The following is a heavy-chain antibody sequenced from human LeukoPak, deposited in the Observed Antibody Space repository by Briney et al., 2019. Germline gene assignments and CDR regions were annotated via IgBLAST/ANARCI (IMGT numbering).Heavy chain of an antibody. D-gene: IGHD5-24*01. CDR1: GFTFSNIW. J-gene: IGHJ4*02. V-gene: IGHV3-7*02. CDR3: ATWLDGSRPDFDH. CDR2: IKHDGSET. Sequence: GGSLRLSCAASGFTFSNIWMSWVRQAPGKGLEWVANIKHDGSETNYVDSVKGRFTISRDNAKNSLHLQMNSLRAEDTAVYYCATWLDGSRPDFDHWGQGALVTVSS.